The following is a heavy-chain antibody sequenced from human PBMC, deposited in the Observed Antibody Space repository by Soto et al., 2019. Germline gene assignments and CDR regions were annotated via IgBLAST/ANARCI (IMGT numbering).Heavy chain of an antibody. D-gene: IGHD1-20*01. CDR3: ARDGSNWHDFDY. Sequence: SETLSLTCTVSGGSISSYYWSWIRQPPGKGLEWIGYIYYSGSTNYNPSLKSRVTISVDTSKNQFSLKLSSVTAADTAVYYCARDGSNWHDFDYWGQGTLVTVSS. V-gene: IGHV4-59*12. CDR1: GGSISSYY. J-gene: IGHJ4*02. CDR2: IYYSGST.